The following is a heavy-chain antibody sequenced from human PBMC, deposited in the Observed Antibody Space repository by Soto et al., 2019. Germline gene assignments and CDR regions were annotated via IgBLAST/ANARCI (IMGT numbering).Heavy chain of an antibody. CDR3: SRVRPNYDILTGYYIEPYYYSGMDV. Sequence: PGGSLRLSCTASGFTFGDYTMSWFRQAPGTGLEWLGFIRRKAYGGTTEDAASVKGRFTISRDDSKNIAYLQMNSLKTEDTAVYYCSRVRPNYDILTGYYIEPYYYSGMDVWGKGTTVTVSS. D-gene: IGHD3-9*01. CDR2: IRRKAYGGTT. V-gene: IGHV3-49*03. J-gene: IGHJ6*04. CDR1: GFTFGDYT.